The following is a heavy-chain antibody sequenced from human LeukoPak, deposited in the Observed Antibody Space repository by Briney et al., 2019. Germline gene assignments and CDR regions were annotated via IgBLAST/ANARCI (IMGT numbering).Heavy chain of an antibody. Sequence: PGGSLRLSCTGVGFNFGDYGLSWVRQAPGKGLEWVSYISSSGSTIYYADSVKGRFTISRDNAKNSLCLQMNSLRAEDTAVYYCAELGITMIGGVWGKGTTVTISS. V-gene: IGHV3-48*03. CDR2: ISSSGSTI. D-gene: IGHD3-10*02. CDR1: GFNFGDYG. J-gene: IGHJ6*04. CDR3: AELGITMIGGV.